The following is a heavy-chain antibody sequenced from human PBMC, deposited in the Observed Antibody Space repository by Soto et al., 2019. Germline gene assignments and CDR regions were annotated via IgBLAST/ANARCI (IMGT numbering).Heavy chain of an antibody. Sequence: ASETLSLTCAVSGGSISSGGYSWSWIRQPPGKGLEWIGYIYHSGSTYYNPSLKSRVTISVDRSKNQFSLKLSSVTAADTAVYYCARGYYDILTGYSGSNWFDPWGQGTLVTVSS. CDR2: IYHSGST. D-gene: IGHD3-9*01. V-gene: IGHV4-30-2*01. CDR3: ARGYYDILTGYSGSNWFDP. CDR1: GGSISSGGYS. J-gene: IGHJ5*02.